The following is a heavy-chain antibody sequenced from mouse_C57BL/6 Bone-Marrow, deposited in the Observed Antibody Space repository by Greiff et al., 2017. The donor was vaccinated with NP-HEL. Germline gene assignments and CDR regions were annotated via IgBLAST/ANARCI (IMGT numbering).Heavy chain of an antibody. J-gene: IGHJ1*03. CDR2: ISNGGGST. CDR3: ARQRLLWYFDV. Sequence: EVKVEESGGGLVQPGGSLKLSCAASGFTFSDYYMYWVRQTPEKRLEWVAYISNGGGSTYYPDTVKGRFTISRDNAKNTLYLQMSRLKSEDTAMYYCARQRLLWYFDVWGTGTTVTVSS. CDR1: GFTFSDYY. D-gene: IGHD1-1*01. V-gene: IGHV5-12*01.